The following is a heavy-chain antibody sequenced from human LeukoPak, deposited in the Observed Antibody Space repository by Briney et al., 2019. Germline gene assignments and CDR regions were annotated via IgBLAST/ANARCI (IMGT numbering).Heavy chain of an antibody. CDR2: ISWNSGSI. Sequence: GRSLRLSCAASGFTFDDYAMHWVRQAPGKGLEWVSGISWNSGSIGYADSVKGRFTISRDNAKNSLYLQMNSLRAEDTALYYCAKDIESRGDTYYFDYWGQGTLVTVSS. J-gene: IGHJ4*02. CDR1: GFTFDDYA. D-gene: IGHD3-16*01. V-gene: IGHV3-9*01. CDR3: AKDIESRGDTYYFDY.